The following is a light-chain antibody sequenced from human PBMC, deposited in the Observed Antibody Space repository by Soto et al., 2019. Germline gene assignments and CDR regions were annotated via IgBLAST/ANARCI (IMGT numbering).Light chain of an antibody. CDR3: HQYGSSPWT. CDR2: GAS. J-gene: IGKJ1*01. V-gene: IGKV3-20*01. CDR1: QSVSSNS. Sequence: EIVLTQSPGTLSLSPGERATLSCRASQSVSSNSLAWYQQKPGQAPRLLIYGASSRDTGIPDRFSGSGSGTDFTLTITRLEPEDFAVYYCHQYGSSPWTFGQGTKVEIK.